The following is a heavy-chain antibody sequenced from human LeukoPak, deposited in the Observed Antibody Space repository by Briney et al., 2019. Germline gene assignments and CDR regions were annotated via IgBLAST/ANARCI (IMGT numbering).Heavy chain of an antibody. J-gene: IGHJ4*02. CDR3: ARDTSVTRIAAALDY. D-gene: IGHD6-13*01. CDR2: IKQDGSEK. Sequence: SGGSLRLSCAASGFTLSSYWMSWVRQAPGKGLAWVANIKQDGSEKYYVDSVKGRFTISRDNAKNSLYLQMNSLRAEDTAVYYCARDTSVTRIAAALDYWGQGTLVTVSS. V-gene: IGHV3-7*01. CDR1: GFTLSSYW.